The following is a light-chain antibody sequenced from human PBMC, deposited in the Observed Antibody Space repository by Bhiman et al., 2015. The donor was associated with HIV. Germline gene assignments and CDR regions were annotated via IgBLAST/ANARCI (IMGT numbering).Light chain of an antibody. CDR2: ENN. CDR3: GTWDSSLSAGGV. Sequence: QSVLTQPPSVSGAPGQRVTISCTGSASNIGAGYDVHWYQHLPGTAPKLLIYENNKRPSGIPDRFSGSKSGTSATLGITGLQTGDEADYYCGTWDSSLSAGGVFGTGTKVTVL. CDR1: ASNIGAGYD. V-gene: IGLV1-51*02. J-gene: IGLJ1*01.